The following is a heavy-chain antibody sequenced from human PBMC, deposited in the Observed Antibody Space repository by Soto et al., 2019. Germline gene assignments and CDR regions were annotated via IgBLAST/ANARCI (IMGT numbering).Heavy chain of an antibody. CDR1: GYSFTTYA. D-gene: IGHD3-22*01. CDR3: ARDYRRDSSGYFAY. CDR2: IDAGNGNT. J-gene: IGHJ4*02. Sequence: ASVKVSCKASGYSFTTYAMHWVRQAPGQRLEWMGWIDAGNGNTRYSQNLQGRVTITRDTSASITYLELSSLRSQDTAVYYCARDYRRDSSGYFAYWGQGSVVTVSS. V-gene: IGHV1-3*01.